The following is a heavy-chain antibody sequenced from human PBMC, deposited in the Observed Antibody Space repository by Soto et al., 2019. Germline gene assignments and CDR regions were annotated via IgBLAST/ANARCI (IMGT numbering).Heavy chain of an antibody. CDR2: IIPMFAAA. V-gene: IGHV1-69*01. D-gene: IGHD2-2*01. J-gene: IGHJ2*01. CDR3: AISIAIVPAAIRFWFFDL. CDR1: GGTFTNYG. Sequence: QVQLVQSGAEVKKTGSSVKVSCQPSGGTFTNYGINWVRQAPGQGPEWMGGIIPMFAAANYAEKLQGRLTITADESKNTAYMELSSLRSEDTAMYYCAISIAIVPAAIRFWFFDLWGRGTPVTVS.